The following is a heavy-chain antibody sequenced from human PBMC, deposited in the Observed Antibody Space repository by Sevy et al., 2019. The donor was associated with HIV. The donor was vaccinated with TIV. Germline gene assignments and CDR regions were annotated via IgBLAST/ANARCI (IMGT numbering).Heavy chain of an antibody. J-gene: IGHJ4*02. Sequence: GGSLRLSCTASGFTFGDYCMSWVRQAPGKGLEWVAFLKSDVYGGTVDHAASVRGRFVISRDDSKTIAYLQMTDLKTEDTGFYYCTRWKAAQSIFDYWGQGALVTVSS. CDR2: LKSDVYGGTV. D-gene: IGHD6-13*01. V-gene: IGHV3-49*04. CDR3: TRWKAAQSIFDY. CDR1: GFTFGDYC.